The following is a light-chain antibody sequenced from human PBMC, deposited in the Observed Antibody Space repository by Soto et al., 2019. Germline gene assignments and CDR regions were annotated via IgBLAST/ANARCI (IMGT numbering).Light chain of an antibody. V-gene: IGLV1-51*01. J-gene: IGLJ1*01. CDR2: DNN. Sequence: QSVLTQPPSVSAAQGHKVTISCSGSSSNIGNNYVSWYQQLPGTAPKLLIYDNNKRPSGIPDRFSGSKSGTSATLGITGLQTGDEADYYCGTWDSSLSAYVFGTGTKVTVL. CDR3: GTWDSSLSAYV. CDR1: SSNIGNNY.